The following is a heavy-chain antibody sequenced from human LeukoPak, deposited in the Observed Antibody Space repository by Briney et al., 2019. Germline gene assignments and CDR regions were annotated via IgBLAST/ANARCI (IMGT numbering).Heavy chain of an antibody. J-gene: IGHJ6*03. V-gene: IGHV1-8*01. CDR2: MNPNSGNT. D-gene: IGHD3-10*01. Sequence: ASVKVSCKASGYTFTSYDINWVRQATGQGLEWMGWMNPNSGNTGYAQKFQGRVTMTRNTSISTAYMELSSLRSEDTAVYYCARVSLARGYYYYYMDVWGQGTTVTVSS. CDR3: ARVSLARGYYYYYMDV. CDR1: GYTFTSYD.